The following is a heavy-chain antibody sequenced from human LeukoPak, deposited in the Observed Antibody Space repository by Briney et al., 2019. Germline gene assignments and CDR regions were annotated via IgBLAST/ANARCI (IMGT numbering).Heavy chain of an antibody. D-gene: IGHD2-2*01. J-gene: IGHJ4*02. CDR1: GGSISSGGYY. Sequence: SQTLSLTCAVSGGSISSGGYYWSWIRQPPGKGLEWIGYIYHSGSTYYNPSLKSRVTISVDKSKNQFSLKLSSVTAADTAVYYCASHQTYFDYWGQGTLVTVSS. CDR3: ASHQTYFDY. V-gene: IGHV4-30-2*01. CDR2: IYHSGST.